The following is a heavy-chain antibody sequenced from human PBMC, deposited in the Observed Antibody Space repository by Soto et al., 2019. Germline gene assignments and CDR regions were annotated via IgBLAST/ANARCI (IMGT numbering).Heavy chain of an antibody. Sequence: ASVKVSCKASGYTFTSYGISWVRQAPGQGLEWMGWISAYNGNTNYAQKLQGRVTMTTDTSTSTAYMELRSLRSDDTAVYYCARVPHGSVSYYRTHTPYYYMDVCGKGTTVTVSS. D-gene: IGHD3-10*01. CDR1: GYTFTSYG. J-gene: IGHJ6*03. V-gene: IGHV1-18*01. CDR3: ARVPHGSVSYYRTHTPYYYMDV. CDR2: ISAYNGNT.